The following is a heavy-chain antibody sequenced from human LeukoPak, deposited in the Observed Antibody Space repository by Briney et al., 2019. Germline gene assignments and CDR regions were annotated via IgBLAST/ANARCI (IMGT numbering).Heavy chain of an antibody. V-gene: IGHV3-21*01. CDR3: ARHGDGFYYGMDV. J-gene: IGHJ6*02. Sequence: PGGSLRLSCAASGFTFSSYALSWVRQAPGEGLEWVSSISSSGHDIYYGDSVKGRFTISRDNAKKSLYLQMNSLRAEDTAVYYCARHGDGFYYGMDVWGQGTTVTVSS. CDR1: GFTFSSYA. D-gene: IGHD4-17*01. CDR2: ISSSGHDI.